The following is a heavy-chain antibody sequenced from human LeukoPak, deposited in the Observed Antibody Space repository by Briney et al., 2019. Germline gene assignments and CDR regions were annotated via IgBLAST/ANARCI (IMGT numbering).Heavy chain of an antibody. D-gene: IGHD3-3*01. CDR1: GYTLTELS. Sequence: ASVKVSCKVSGYTLTELSMHWVRQAPGKGLEWMGGFDPEDGETIYAQKFQGRVTMTEDTSTDTAYMELSSLRSEDTAVYYCATRTPYYDLWSGNIFLAYWGQGTLVTVSS. CDR3: ATRTPYYDLWSGNIFLAY. CDR2: FDPEDGET. V-gene: IGHV1-24*01. J-gene: IGHJ4*02.